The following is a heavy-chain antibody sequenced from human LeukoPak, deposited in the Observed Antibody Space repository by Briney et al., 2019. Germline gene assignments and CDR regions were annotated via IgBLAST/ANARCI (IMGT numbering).Heavy chain of an antibody. CDR3: ARDGSGSQDIVLMVYGVQGPPEDY. V-gene: IGHV3-30-3*01. Sequence: PGGSLRLSCAASGFTFSSYAMHWVRQAPGKGLEWVAVISYDGSNKYYADSVKGRFTISRDNSKNTLYLQMNSLRAEDTAVYYCARDGSGSQDIVLMVYGVQGPPEDYWGQGTLVTVSS. D-gene: IGHD2-8*01. CDR1: GFTFSSYA. J-gene: IGHJ4*02. CDR2: ISYDGSNK.